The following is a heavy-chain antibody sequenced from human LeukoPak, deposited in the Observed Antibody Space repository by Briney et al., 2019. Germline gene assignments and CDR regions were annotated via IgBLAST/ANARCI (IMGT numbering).Heavy chain of an antibody. CDR3: ARDVSAGYYGMDV. Sequence: ASVKVSCKASGYTFTGYCMHWVRQAPGQGLEWMGWINPNSGGTNYAQKFQGRVTMTRDTSISTAYVELSRLRSDDTAVYYCARDVSAGYYGMDVWGQGTTVTVSS. J-gene: IGHJ6*02. V-gene: IGHV1-2*02. CDR1: GYTFTGYC. CDR2: INPNSGGT. D-gene: IGHD3-10*01.